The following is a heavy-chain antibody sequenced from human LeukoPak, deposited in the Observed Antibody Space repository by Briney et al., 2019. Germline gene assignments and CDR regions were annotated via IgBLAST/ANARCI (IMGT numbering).Heavy chain of an antibody. V-gene: IGHV1-2*06. CDR3: ARVSSGYYPTGG. CDR1: GYTFTGYY. J-gene: IGHJ4*02. D-gene: IGHD3-22*01. Sequence: ASEKVSCKASGYTFTGYYMHWVRQAPGQGLEWMGRINPNSGGTTYAQKFQGRVTMTRDTSISTAYMELSRLRSDDTAVYYCARVSSGYYPTGGWGQGTLVTVSS. CDR2: INPNSGGT.